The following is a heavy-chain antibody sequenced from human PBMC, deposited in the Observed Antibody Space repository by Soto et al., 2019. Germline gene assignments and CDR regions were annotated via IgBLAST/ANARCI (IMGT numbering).Heavy chain of an antibody. V-gene: IGHV3-30-3*01. Sequence: PGGSLRLSCAASGFTFSSYAMHWVRQAPGKGLEWVAVISYDGSNKYYADSVKGRFTISRGNSKNTLYLQMNSLRAEDTAVYYCARDAYYYDSSGYYPSGYFDYWGQGTLVTVSS. J-gene: IGHJ4*02. CDR1: GFTFSSYA. CDR2: ISYDGSNK. D-gene: IGHD3-22*01. CDR3: ARDAYYYDSSGYYPSGYFDY.